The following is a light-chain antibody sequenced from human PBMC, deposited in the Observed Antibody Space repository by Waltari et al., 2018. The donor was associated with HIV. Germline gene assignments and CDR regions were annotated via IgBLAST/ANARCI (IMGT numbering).Light chain of an antibody. CDR1: TSDVGRDDY. Sequence: QSSLPQPPSASGSLGQSVAISCTGSTSDVGRDDYVYWYQKHPEKAPKLLSFAVNTRPSGAPDRFSGSKSGHTASMTFSGLHAEDEAEYSCSSYAGINSGIFGGGTTLTVL. CDR3: SSYAGINSGI. V-gene: IGLV2-8*01. CDR2: AVN. J-gene: IGLJ2*01.